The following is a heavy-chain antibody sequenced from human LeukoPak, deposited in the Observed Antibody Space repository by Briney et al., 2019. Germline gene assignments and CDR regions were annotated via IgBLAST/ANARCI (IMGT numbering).Heavy chain of an antibody. J-gene: IGHJ4*02. CDR2: LTGDGGRT. D-gene: IGHD3-3*01. Sequence: GGSLRLSCSASGFTFSSYAMHWVRQAPGKGLECVSALTGDGGRTYYADSVKGRFTISRDNSKSTLCLQMNSLRAEDTAVYYCARATSGLRFLEWLQTSSGYYFDYWGQGTLVTVSS. CDR3: ARATSGLRFLEWLQTSSGYYFDY. CDR1: GFTFSSYA. V-gene: IGHV3-64*04.